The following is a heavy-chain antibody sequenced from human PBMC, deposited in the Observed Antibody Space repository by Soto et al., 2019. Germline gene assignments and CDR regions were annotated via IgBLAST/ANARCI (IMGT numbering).Heavy chain of an antibody. V-gene: IGHV1-8*01. CDR2: MNPNSGNT. Sequence: QVPLVQSGAEVKKPGASVKVSCKASGYTFTSYDINWVRQATGQGLEWMGWMNPNSGNTGYAQKFQGRVTMTRNTSISTAYMELSSLRSEDTAVYYCARLGSSSWYYYYYMDVWGKGTTVTVSS. D-gene: IGHD6-13*01. CDR1: GYTFTSYD. CDR3: ARLGSSSWYYYYYMDV. J-gene: IGHJ6*03.